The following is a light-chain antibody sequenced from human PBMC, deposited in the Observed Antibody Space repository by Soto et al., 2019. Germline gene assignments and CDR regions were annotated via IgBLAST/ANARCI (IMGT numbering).Light chain of an antibody. CDR1: QSVSNC. CDR2: DAS. Sequence: ILMTQSPATLSVSPGERATLSCRASQSVSNCLAWYQQKPGQAPRLLIYDASTRATGIPARFSGSGSGTDFTLTISGLQSEDFAVYYCQQYNNWPPWTFGQGTKAEIK. V-gene: IGKV3-15*01. J-gene: IGKJ1*01. CDR3: QQYNNWPPWT.